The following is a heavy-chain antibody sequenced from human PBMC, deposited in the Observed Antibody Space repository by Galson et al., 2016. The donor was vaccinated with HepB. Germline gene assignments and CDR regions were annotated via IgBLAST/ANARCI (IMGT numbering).Heavy chain of an antibody. D-gene: IGHD3-3*01. CDR3: ARGGIPYVFWTTGAFDI. CDR1: GFTFSSYA. CDR2: ISYDGSNK. Sequence: SLRLSCAASGFTFSSYAMHWVRQAPGKGLEWVALISYDGSNKYYADSVKGRFTLSRDNSKNTLYLQMNSLRAEDTAVYYCARGGIPYVFWTTGAFDIWGQGTMVAVSS. V-gene: IGHV3-30-3*01. J-gene: IGHJ3*02.